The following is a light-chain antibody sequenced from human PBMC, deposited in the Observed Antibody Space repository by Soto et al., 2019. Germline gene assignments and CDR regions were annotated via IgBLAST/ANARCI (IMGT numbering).Light chain of an antibody. CDR3: QQRSNWPSLT. CDR1: QSVSSY. V-gene: IGKV3-11*01. J-gene: IGKJ4*01. Sequence: IALTQSLDTLSLSPGARATLSCRASQSVSSYLAWYQHKPGQAPRLLIYDASNRATGIPARFSGSGSGTDFTLTISSLEPEDFAVYYCQQRSNWPSLTFGGGTKVDIK. CDR2: DAS.